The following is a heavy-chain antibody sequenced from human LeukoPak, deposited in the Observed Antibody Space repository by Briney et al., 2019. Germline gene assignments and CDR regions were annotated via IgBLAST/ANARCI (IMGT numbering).Heavy chain of an antibody. J-gene: IGHJ6*02. Sequence: GSLRLSCAASGFTFSNYWMSWIRQPPGKGLEWIGYIYYSGSTKYNPSLKSRVTISVDTSKNQFSLKLRSVTAADTAVYYCARSYDSRGYYYYGMDVWGQGTTVTVSS. CDR1: GFTFSNYW. V-gene: IGHV4-59*01. D-gene: IGHD3-22*01. CDR3: ARSYDSRGYYYYGMDV. CDR2: IYYSGST.